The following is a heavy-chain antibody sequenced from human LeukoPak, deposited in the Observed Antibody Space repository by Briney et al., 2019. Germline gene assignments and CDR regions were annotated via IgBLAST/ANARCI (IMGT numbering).Heavy chain of an antibody. CDR2: ISYDGSNK. D-gene: IGHD3-10*01. CDR3: ANWDGDKSAYDM. V-gene: IGHV3-30*18. CDR1: GFTFRSYG. Sequence: GGSLRLSCAASGFTFRSYGMHWVRQAPGKGLEWVTHISYDGSNKYYRESVKGRFTISRDSSKNMLYLQMNSLRPEDTAVYYCANWDGDKSAYDMWGQGTMVTVSS. J-gene: IGHJ3*02.